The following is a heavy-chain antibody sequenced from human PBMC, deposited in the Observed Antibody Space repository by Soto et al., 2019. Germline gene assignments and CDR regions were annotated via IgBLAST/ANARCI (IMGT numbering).Heavy chain of an antibody. J-gene: IGHJ4*02. Sequence: GGSLRLSCAASGFTFSSYSMNWVRQAPGKGLEWVSSISSSSSYIYYADSVKGRFTISRDNAKNSLYLQMNSLRAEDTAVYYCARDVHFLEWLLPLDYWGQGTLVTVSS. CDR2: ISSSSSYI. CDR3: ARDVHFLEWLLPLDY. D-gene: IGHD3-3*01. CDR1: GFTFSSYS. V-gene: IGHV3-21*01.